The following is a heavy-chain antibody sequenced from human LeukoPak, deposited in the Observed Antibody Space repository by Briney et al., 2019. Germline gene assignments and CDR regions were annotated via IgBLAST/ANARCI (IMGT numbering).Heavy chain of an antibody. CDR1: GFTFSSYW. CDR2: IKQDGSEK. CDR3: AREDTSSGYTRNYFDY. D-gene: IGHD3-22*01. J-gene: IGHJ4*02. V-gene: IGHV3-7*01. Sequence: GGSLRLSCAASGFTFSSYWMSWVRQAPGKGLEWVANIKQDGSEKYYVDPVKGRFTISRDNAKNSLYLQMNSLRAEDTAVYYCAREDTSSGYTRNYFDYWGQGTLVTVSS.